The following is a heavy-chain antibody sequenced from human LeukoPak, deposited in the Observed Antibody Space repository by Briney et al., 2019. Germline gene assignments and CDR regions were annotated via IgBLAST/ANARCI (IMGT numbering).Heavy chain of an antibody. CDR2: ISSSGSTI. J-gene: IGHJ4*02. Sequence: PGGSLRLSCAASGFTFSDYYMSWIRQAPGKGLEWVSYISSSGSTIYYADSVKGRFTISRDNAKNSLYLQMNSLRAEDTAVYYCAKVLTGSRSPYFDYWGQGTLVTVSS. CDR1: GFTFSDYY. CDR3: AKVLTGSRSPYFDY. V-gene: IGHV3-11*01. D-gene: IGHD1-14*01.